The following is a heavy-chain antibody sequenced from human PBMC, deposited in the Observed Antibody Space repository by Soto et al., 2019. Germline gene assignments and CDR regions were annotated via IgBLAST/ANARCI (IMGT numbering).Heavy chain of an antibody. J-gene: IGHJ6*03. CDR3: AGFGAYCSGGSCVYYYYYYMDV. Sequence: GASVKVSCKASGYTFTSYGISWVRQAPGQGLEWMRWISAYNGNTNYAQKLQGRVTMTTDTSTSTAYMKLRSLRSDDTAVNYYAGFGAYCSGGSCVYYYYYYMDVWGKGTTVTASS. CDR1: GYTFTSYG. D-gene: IGHD2-15*01. CDR2: ISAYNGNT. V-gene: IGHV1-18*01.